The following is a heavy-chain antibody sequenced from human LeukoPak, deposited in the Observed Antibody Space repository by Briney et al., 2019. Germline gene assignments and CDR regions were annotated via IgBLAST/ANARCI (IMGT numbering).Heavy chain of an antibody. V-gene: IGHV1-69*01. CDR1: GGTFSSYA. CDR3: ARVAAAGTWWFDP. Sequence: PVKVSCKASGGTFSSYAISWVRQAPGQGLEWMGGIIPIFGTANYAQKFQGRVTITADESTSTAYMELSSLRSEDTAVYYCARVAAAGTWWFDPWGQGTLVTVSS. J-gene: IGHJ5*02. D-gene: IGHD6-13*01. CDR2: IIPIFGTA.